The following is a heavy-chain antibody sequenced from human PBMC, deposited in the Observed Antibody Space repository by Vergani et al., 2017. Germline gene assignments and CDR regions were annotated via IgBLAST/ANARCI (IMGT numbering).Heavy chain of an antibody. CDR1: GFTFSTYA. D-gene: IGHD5-12*01. J-gene: IGHJ6*02. Sequence: EVQLLESGGSLKQPGGSVRLSCAASGFTFSTYAMHWVRQAPGKGLEWVSALTGGGGSTYYADSLKGRFIISRDNSRDTLYLQMNSLRPEDTATYYCAKANPRNSGYDYLYYYHAMDVWGQGTTVTVSS. V-gene: IGHV3-23*01. CDR3: AKANPRNSGYDYLYYYHAMDV. CDR2: LTGGGGST.